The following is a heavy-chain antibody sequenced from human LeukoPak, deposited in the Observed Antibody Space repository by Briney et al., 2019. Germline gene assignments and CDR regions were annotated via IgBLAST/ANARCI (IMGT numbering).Heavy chain of an antibody. CDR3: ALEEWWRFDY. CDR2: INPDGTGE. CDR1: GFTFSSYA. J-gene: IGHJ4*02. D-gene: IGHD2-15*01. V-gene: IGHV3-7*01. Sequence: GGSLRLSCAASGFTFSSYAMSWVRQAPGKGLESVAKINPDGTGENYADSVKGRFTISRDNTRNLLYLQGNSLRAEDTAVYFCALEEWWRFDYWGQGILVTVSS.